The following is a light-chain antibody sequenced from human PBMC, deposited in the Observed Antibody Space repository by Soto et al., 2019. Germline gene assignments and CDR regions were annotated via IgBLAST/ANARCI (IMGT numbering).Light chain of an antibody. Sequence: EIGMTQSPATLSVSPGERATLSCRASQSVSSSYLAWYQQKPGQSPRLLIYGASSRATGIPVRFSGSGSGTEFTLTISSLQSEDFAVYYCQQYNNWPFITFGQGTRLEI. CDR3: QQYNNWPFIT. CDR1: QSVSSSY. V-gene: IGKV3-15*01. J-gene: IGKJ5*01. CDR2: GAS.